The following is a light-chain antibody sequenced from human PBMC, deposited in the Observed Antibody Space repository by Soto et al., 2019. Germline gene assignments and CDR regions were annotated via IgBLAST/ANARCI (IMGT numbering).Light chain of an antibody. CDR3: QQYITYST. CDR1: QSLRGW. CDR2: DAS. V-gene: IGKV1-5*01. Sequence: DIQMTQSPSTLSASVGDRVTITCRASQSLRGWLAWYQQRPGKAPKALIYDASTLASGVPSRFHGSGSGTEFTLTISSLQPDDFATYYCQQYITYSTFGQGTRLEI. J-gene: IGKJ5*01.